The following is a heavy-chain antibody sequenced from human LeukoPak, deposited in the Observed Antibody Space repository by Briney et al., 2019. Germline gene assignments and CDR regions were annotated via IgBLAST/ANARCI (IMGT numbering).Heavy chain of an antibody. D-gene: IGHD1-1*01. V-gene: IGHV4-39*07. CDR2: IYYSGST. CDR3: ARDRERPGGLYSYYMDV. Sequence: SETLSLTCTVSGGSISSSSYYWGWIRQPPGKGLEWIGSIYYSGSTYYNPPLKSRVTISVDTSKNQFSLKLSSVTAADTAVYYCARDRERPGGLYSYYMDVWGKGTTVTVSS. J-gene: IGHJ6*03. CDR1: GGSISSSSYY.